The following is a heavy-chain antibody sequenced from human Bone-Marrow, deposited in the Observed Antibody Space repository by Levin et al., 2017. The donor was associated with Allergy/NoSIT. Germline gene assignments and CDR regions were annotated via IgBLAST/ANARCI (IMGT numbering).Heavy chain of an antibody. J-gene: IGHJ4*02. D-gene: IGHD2-2*02. Sequence: LSLTCAASGFTFSSYGMHWVRQAPGKGLEWVAVISYDGSNKYYADSVKGRFTISRDNSKNTLYLQMNSLRAEDTAVYYCAKDRPTKVVVPAAIDYWGQGTLVTVSS. CDR1: GFTFSSYG. CDR2: ISYDGSNK. V-gene: IGHV3-30*18. CDR3: AKDRPTKVVVPAAIDY.